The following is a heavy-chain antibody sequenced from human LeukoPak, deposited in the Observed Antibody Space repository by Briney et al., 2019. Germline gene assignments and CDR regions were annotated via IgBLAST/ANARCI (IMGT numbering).Heavy chain of an antibody. J-gene: IGHJ3*02. Sequence: KPSQTLSLTCTVSGGSISSGDYYWSWIRQPPGKGLEWIGYIYYSGSTYYNPSLKSRVTISVDTSKNQFSLKLTSVTAADTAVYYCAAAKILDAFDIWGQGTMVTVSS. D-gene: IGHD2-15*01. V-gene: IGHV4-30-4*08. CDR3: AAAKILDAFDI. CDR1: GGSISSGDYY. CDR2: IYYSGST.